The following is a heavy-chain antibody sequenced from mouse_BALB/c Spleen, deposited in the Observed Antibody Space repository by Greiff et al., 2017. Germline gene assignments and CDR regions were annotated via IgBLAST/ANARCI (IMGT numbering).Heavy chain of an antibody. Sequence: VQLQQSGPELVKPGASVKISCKASGYTFTDYNMHWVKQSHGESLEWIGYIYPYNGGTGYNQKFKSKATLTVDNSSSTAYMELRSLTSEDSAVYYCARGDYGYDSWYFDVWGAGTTVTVSS. CDR2: IYPYNGGT. J-gene: IGHJ1*01. D-gene: IGHD2-2*01. CDR3: ARGDYGYDSWYFDV. CDR1: GYTFTDYN. V-gene: IGHV1S29*02.